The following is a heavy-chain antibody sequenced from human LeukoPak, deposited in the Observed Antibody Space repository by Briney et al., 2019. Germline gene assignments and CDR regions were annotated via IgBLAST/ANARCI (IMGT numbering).Heavy chain of an antibody. V-gene: IGHV1-69*13. D-gene: IGHD6-19*01. J-gene: IGHJ5*02. Sequence: GASVKVSCKASGGTFSSYAISWVRQAPGQGLEWTGGIIPIFGTANYAQKFQGRVTITADESTSTAYMELSSLRSEDTAVYYCAREGAVAGSEGNWFDPWGQGTLVTVSS. CDR1: GGTFSSYA. CDR3: AREGAVAGSEGNWFDP. CDR2: IIPIFGTA.